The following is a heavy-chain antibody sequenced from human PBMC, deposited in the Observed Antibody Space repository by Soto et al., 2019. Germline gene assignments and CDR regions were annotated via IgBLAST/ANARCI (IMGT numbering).Heavy chain of an antibody. D-gene: IGHD1-26*01. V-gene: IGHV1-18*01. CDR1: GYTFTSYG. Sequence: QVQLVQSGAEVKKPGASVKVSCKASGYTFTSYGISWVRQAPGQGLEWMGWISAYNGNTNYAQKFQGRVTITADESTSTAYMELSSLRSEDTAVYYCARDGGSYSFDYWGQGTLVTVSS. CDR3: ARDGGSYSFDY. J-gene: IGHJ4*02. CDR2: ISAYNGNT.